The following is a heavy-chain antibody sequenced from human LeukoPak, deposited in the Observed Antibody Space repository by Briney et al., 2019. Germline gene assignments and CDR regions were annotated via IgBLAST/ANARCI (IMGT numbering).Heavy chain of an antibody. CDR3: ARLYFDFLSGYLDH. J-gene: IGHJ5*02. CDR1: GGSITTHDNY. D-gene: IGHD3-3*01. V-gene: IGHV4-39*02. CDR2: ISHSGNT. Sequence: SETLSLTCTVSGGSITTHDNYWGWIRQPPGKGLEWIDSISHSGNTRYSPSLQSRVTMYADTSRNNFSLKLSSVTAADTAVYYCARLYFDFLSGYLDHWGQGTLVTVSS.